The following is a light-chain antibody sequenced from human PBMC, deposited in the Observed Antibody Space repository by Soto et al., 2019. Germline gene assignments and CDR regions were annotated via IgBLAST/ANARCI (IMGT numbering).Light chain of an antibody. J-gene: IGLJ3*02. CDR1: SSDVGGYNY. CDR3: CSYAGSYTFGSPNWG. Sequence: QSALTQPRSVSGSPGQSVTISCTGTSSDVGGYNYVSWYQQHPGKAPKLMIYDVSKRPSGVPDRFSGSKSGNTASLTISGLQAEDEADYYCCSYAGSYTFGSPNWGFGGGTKLTVL. CDR2: DVS. V-gene: IGLV2-11*01.